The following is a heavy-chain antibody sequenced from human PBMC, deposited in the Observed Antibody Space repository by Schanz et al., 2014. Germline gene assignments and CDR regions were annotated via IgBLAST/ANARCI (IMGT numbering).Heavy chain of an antibody. J-gene: IGHJ5*02. CDR1: GFSFSSYA. CDR3: AKAADWPVTRFDP. CDR2: LSEGGGGT. V-gene: IGHV3-23*04. D-gene: IGHD3-9*01. Sequence: VQLVESRGGVVQPGRSLRLSCAASGFSFSSYAMGWVRQARGKGLEWVSALSEGGGGTHYADSVRGRFTISSDSSKNTLYLQMSSLRADDTAVYYCAKAADWPVTRFDPWGQGTLVTVSS.